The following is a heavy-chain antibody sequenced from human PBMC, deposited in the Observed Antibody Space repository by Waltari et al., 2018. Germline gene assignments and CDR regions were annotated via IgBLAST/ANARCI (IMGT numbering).Heavy chain of an antibody. V-gene: IGHV4-39*07. CDR2: IYYSWST. CDR3: ARSQDIVVVPAAVFDY. D-gene: IGHD2-2*01. J-gene: IGHJ4*02. Sequence: QLQLQESGPGLVKPSETLSLTCTVSGGSISSSSYYWGWIRQPPGKGLEWIGSIYYSWSTDYNPSLKSRVTISVDTSKNQFSLKLSSVTAADTAVYYCARSQDIVVVPAAVFDYWGQGTLVTVSS. CDR1: GGSISSSSYY.